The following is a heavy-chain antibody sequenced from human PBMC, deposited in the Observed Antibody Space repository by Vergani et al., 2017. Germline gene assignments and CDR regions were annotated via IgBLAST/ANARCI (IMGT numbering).Heavy chain of an antibody. Sequence: QVQLVQSGAEVKKPGASVKVSCKASGYTFTSYGISWVRQAPGQGLEWMGWISAYNGNTNYAQKLQGRVTMTTDTSTSAAYMELRSLRADDTAVYYCASDPDIVVVPATPYYYYYYGMDVWGKGTTVTVSS. CDR3: ASDPDIVVVPATPYYYYYYGMDV. CDR2: ISAYNGNT. J-gene: IGHJ6*04. CDR1: GYTFTSYG. V-gene: IGHV1-18*04. D-gene: IGHD2-2*01.